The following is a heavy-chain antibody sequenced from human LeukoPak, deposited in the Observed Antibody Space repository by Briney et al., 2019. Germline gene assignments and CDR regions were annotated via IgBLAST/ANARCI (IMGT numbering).Heavy chain of an antibody. CDR2: INHSGST. V-gene: IGHV4-34*01. CDR1: GGSFSGYY. CDR3: ARDLKVSRDGCNDAFDI. J-gene: IGHJ3*02. Sequence: SETLSLTCAVYGGSFSGYYWSWIRQPPGKGLEWIGEINHSGSTNYNPSLKSRVTVSVDTSKNQFSLKLSSVTAADTAVYYCARDLKVSRDGCNDAFDIWGQGTMVTVSS. D-gene: IGHD5-24*01.